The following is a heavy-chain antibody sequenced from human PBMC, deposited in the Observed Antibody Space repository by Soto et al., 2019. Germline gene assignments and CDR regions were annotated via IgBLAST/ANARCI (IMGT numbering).Heavy chain of an antibody. Sequence: QVQLQELGPGLVKPSATVSLTCTVSGGSISTNYWTWIRLPPGKGPEWIGYIYSSGSTNYNPSLRGRVTLSVDASKNQVSLKLSSVTAADTAVYYCARAPANVLGHYYYGMDVWGHGTTVTVSS. D-gene: IGHD2-2*01. V-gene: IGHV4-59*01. CDR2: IYSSGST. CDR1: GGSISTNY. CDR3: ARAPANVLGHYYYGMDV. J-gene: IGHJ6*02.